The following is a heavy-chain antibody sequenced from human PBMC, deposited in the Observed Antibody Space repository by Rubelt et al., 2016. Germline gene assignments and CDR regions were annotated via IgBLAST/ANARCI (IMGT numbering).Heavy chain of an antibody. D-gene: IGHD3-22*01. V-gene: IGHV4-59*05. J-gene: IGHJ4*02. CDR2: IYYSGST. CDR3: ARTYYYDSSGPVDY. CDR1: GGSVSSHF. Sequence: QVQLQQWGAGLLKPSETLSLTCTVSGGSVSSHFWGWIRQSPGKGLEWIGSIYYSGSTYYNPSLKSRVTISVDTSKNQFSLKLGSVTAAETAVYYCARTYYYDSSGPVDYWGQGTLVTVSS.